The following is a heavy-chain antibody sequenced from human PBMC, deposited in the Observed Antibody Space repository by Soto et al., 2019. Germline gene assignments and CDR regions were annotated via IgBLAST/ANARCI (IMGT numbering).Heavy chain of an antibody. V-gene: IGHV3-23*01. Sequence: GGSLRLSCAASGFTFSSYAMSWVRQAPGKGLEWVSAIRGSGGSTYYADSVKGRFTISRDNSKNTLYLQMNSLRAEDTAVYYCAKALVVVAAPRGAFDIWGQGTMVTVSS. CDR3: AKALVVVAAPRGAFDI. J-gene: IGHJ3*02. CDR1: GFTFSSYA. CDR2: IRGSGGST. D-gene: IGHD2-15*01.